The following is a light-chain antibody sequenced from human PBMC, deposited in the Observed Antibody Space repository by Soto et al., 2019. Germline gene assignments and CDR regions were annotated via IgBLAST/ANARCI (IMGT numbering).Light chain of an antibody. J-gene: IGKJ3*01. CDR1: QTIGDY. Sequence: DIRMTQSPSSLSASVGDRVTITCRASQTIGDYLNWYQQKPGKAPSLLIYGASILQTGVPSRFSGRGSGTTFSLTISSLQPEDFATYYCPQSYSTPMFTFGPGTKVDIK. CDR2: GAS. CDR3: PQSYSTPMFT. V-gene: IGKV1-39*01.